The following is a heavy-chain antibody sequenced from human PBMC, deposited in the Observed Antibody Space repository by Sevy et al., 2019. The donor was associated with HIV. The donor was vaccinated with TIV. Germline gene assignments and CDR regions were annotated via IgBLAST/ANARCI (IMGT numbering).Heavy chain of an antibody. CDR1: GFTFSSYA. D-gene: IGHD3-10*02. CDR2: ISGRGGST. CDR3: SKDVRGQTGGGYFDY. J-gene: IGHJ4*02. Sequence: GGSLRLSCAASGFTFSSYAMSWVRQAPGKGLEWVSAISGRGGSTYYADSVKGRFTISRDNSKNMLYLQMNSLRAEVTAVYYCSKDVRGQTGGGYFDYWGQGTLVTVSS. V-gene: IGHV3-23*01.